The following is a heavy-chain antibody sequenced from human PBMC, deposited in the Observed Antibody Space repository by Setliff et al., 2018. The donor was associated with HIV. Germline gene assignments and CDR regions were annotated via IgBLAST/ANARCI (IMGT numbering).Heavy chain of an antibody. Sequence: SETLSLTCTVSGGSITSGGYYWSWIRQHPGKGLEWIGYIYYSGSTYYNPSLKSRVSISVDTSKNQFSLKLSSVTAADTAVYYCARGSYHDSSPLANDYWDRGKMVTVSS. J-gene: IGHJ4*02. D-gene: IGHD3-22*01. V-gene: IGHV4-31*03. CDR3: ARGSYHDSSPLANDY. CDR2: IYYSGST. CDR1: GGSITSGGYY.